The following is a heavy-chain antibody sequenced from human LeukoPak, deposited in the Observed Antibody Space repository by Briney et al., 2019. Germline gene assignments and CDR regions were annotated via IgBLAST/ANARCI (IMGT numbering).Heavy chain of an antibody. CDR1: GFTFSTYG. CDR3: ARYYGSGRGYYGLDV. Sequence: GGAVRLSCEASGFTFSTYGMHWVRQAPGKGLEWITLIPYDGSSKYYADSVKGRFTISRDNSKNTLSLQMNSLRAEDTAVYYCARYYGSGRGYYGLDVWGQGTTVTV. CDR2: IPYDGSSK. V-gene: IGHV3-30*03. D-gene: IGHD3-10*01. J-gene: IGHJ6*02.